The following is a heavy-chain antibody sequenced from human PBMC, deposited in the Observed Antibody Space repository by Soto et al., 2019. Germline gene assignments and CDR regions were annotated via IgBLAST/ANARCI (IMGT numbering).Heavy chain of an antibody. CDR3: AASTGWPGFDF. CDR1: GGSISRYY. CDR2: MHYSGNT. D-gene: IGHD2-8*02. J-gene: IGHJ4*02. Sequence: QVQLQESGPGLVKPSETLSLTCSVSGGSISRYYCSWVRQPPGKGLEWIGHMHYSGNTRYNPSLKSRATVSLVTAKNLFSLKLSSVTAADTAVYYCAASTGWPGFDFWGQGTLATVSS. V-gene: IGHV4-59*08.